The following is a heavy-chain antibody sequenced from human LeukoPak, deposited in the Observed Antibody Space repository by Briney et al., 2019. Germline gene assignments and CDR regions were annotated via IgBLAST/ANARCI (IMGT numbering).Heavy chain of an antibody. Sequence: ASVKVSCKASGYTFTNYFIHWVRQAPGQGLEWMGRINPNNGGPEYGQNFQGRVTMTRDTSISTAYMEVYSLTSDDTAVYYCARDLSSTANWELDFWGQGILVTVSS. CDR1: GYTFTNYF. CDR3: ARDLSSTANWELDF. CDR2: INPNNGGP. V-gene: IGHV1-2*06. D-gene: IGHD7-27*01. J-gene: IGHJ4*02.